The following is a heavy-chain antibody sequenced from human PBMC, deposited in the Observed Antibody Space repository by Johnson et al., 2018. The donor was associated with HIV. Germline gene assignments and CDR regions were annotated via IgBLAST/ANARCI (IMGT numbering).Heavy chain of an antibody. Sequence: EVQLVESGGGVVQPGRSLRLSCAASGFTFSSYAMSWVRQAPGKGLEWVANIKQDGSEKYYVDSVKGRFTISRDTAKNSLYLQMNSMRAEDTALYYWARGWDAFEIWGQGTMVTVSS. CDR1: GFTFSSYA. CDR3: ARGWDAFEI. CDR2: IKQDGSEK. J-gene: IGHJ3*02. D-gene: IGHD2-15*01. V-gene: IGHV3-7*03.